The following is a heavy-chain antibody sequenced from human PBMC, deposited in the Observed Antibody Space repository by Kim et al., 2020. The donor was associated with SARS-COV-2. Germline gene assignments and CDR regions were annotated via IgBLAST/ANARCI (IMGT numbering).Heavy chain of an antibody. CDR3: VSSPGP. CDR2: IGGGGSTT. D-gene: IGHD2-2*01. V-gene: IGHV3-74*01. Sequence: GGSLRLSCTASGFNFSDHWMHWVRQAPGTGPVWVSCIGGGGSTTNYADSVRGRFTVSRDNARNTLYLQMNSLRVEDTAVYYCVSSPGPWGQGTLVTVSS. CDR1: GFNFSDHW. J-gene: IGHJ5*02.